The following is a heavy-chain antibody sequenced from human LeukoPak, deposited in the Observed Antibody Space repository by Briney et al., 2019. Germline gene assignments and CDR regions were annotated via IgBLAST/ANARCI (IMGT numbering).Heavy chain of an antibody. CDR1: GGSISPYY. V-gene: IGHV4-59*01. CDR2: ISYSGST. Sequence: SETLSLTCTVSGGSISPYYWSWIRQPPGKGLEWIGYISYSGSTNYNPSLKSRVTISVDTSKNQFSLKLNSMTAADTAVYYCTRDRRDGYNYVDYWGQGTLVTVSS. D-gene: IGHD5-24*01. CDR3: TRDRRDGYNYVDY. J-gene: IGHJ4*02.